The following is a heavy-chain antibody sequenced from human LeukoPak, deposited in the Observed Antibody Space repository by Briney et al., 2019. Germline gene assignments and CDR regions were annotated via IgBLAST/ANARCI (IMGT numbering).Heavy chain of an antibody. CDR3: ARDQIDYGDYGYYYYGMDV. CDR1: GFTFSSYG. CDR2: IWYDGSNK. J-gene: IGHJ6*02. Sequence: GGSLRLSCAASGFTFSSYGMHWVRQAPGKGLEGVAVIWYDGSNKYYADSVKGRFTISRDNAKNSLYLQMNSLRAEDTAVYYCARDQIDYGDYGYYYYGMDVWGQGTTVTVSS. D-gene: IGHD4-17*01. V-gene: IGHV3-33*01.